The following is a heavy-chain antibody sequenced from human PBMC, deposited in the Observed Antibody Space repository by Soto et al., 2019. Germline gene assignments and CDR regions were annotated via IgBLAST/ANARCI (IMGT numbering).Heavy chain of an antibody. Sequence: GGSLRLSCAASGFTFSSYWLHWVRQAPGKGLVWVSRINSDGSSTSYADSVKGRFTISRDNAKNTLYLQMNSLRAEDTAVYYCANGSPGRVPWFGGIYGMDVWGQGTTVTVSS. CDR2: INSDGSST. CDR3: ANGSPGRVPWFGGIYGMDV. CDR1: GFTFSSYW. D-gene: IGHD3-10*01. V-gene: IGHV3-74*01. J-gene: IGHJ6*02.